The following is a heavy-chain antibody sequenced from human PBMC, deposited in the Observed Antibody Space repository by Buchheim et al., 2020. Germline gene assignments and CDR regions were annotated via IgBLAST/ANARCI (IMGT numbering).Heavy chain of an antibody. CDR2: IYYSGST. CDR3: ASSVLVVYAIGLEYFQH. CDR1: GGSISSYY. J-gene: IGHJ1*01. Sequence: QVQLQESGPGLVKLSETLSLTCTVSGGSISSYYWSWFRQPPGKGLEWIGYIYYSGSTNYNPSLKSRVTISVDTSKKQLSLKLSSVAAADTAGYYCASSVLVVYAIGLEYFQHWGQGTL. V-gene: IGHV4-59*01. D-gene: IGHD2-8*02.